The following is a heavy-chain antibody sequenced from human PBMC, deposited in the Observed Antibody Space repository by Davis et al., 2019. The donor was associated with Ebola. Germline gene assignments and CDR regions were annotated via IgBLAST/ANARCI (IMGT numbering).Heavy chain of an antibody. D-gene: IGHD6-19*01. CDR1: GFTFDDYA. CDR2: ISWNSGSI. CDR3: AGSVAGRGCCRWFDP. Sequence: PGGSLRLSCAASGFTFDDYAMHWVRQAPGKGLEWVSGISWNSGSIGYADSVKGRFTISRDNAKNSLYLQMNSLRAEDTAVYYCAGSVAGRGCCRWFDPWGQGTLVTVSS. V-gene: IGHV3-9*01. J-gene: IGHJ5*02.